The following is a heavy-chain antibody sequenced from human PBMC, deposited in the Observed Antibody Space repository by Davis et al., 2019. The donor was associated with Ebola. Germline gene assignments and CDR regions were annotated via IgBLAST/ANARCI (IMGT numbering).Heavy chain of an antibody. D-gene: IGHD3-16*02. Sequence: GESLKISCAASGFTVSSNYMSWVRQAPGKGLEWVSVIYSGGSTYYADSVKGRFTISRDNSKNTLYLQMNSLRAEDTAVYYCAKGEMITFGGVIGDYFDYWGQGTLVTVSS. CDR3: AKGEMITFGGVIGDYFDY. V-gene: IGHV3-66*02. J-gene: IGHJ4*02. CDR1: GFTVSSNY. CDR2: IYSGGST.